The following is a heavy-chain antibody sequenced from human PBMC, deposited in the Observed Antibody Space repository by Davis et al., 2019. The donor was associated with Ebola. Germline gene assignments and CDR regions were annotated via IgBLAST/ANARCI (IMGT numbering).Heavy chain of an antibody. V-gene: IGHV4-38-2*02. D-gene: IGHD3-22*01. Sequence: SETLSLTCTVSGYSIRSGYYWGWIRQPPGKGLEWIGSLFQSVSTYYNPSLESRLNISIDTSKNQLSLELTSVTAADTAVYYCARDRHDSTAYGFWGQGILVTVSS. CDR1: GYSIRSGYY. CDR2: LFQSVST. CDR3: ARDRHDSTAYGF. J-gene: IGHJ4*02.